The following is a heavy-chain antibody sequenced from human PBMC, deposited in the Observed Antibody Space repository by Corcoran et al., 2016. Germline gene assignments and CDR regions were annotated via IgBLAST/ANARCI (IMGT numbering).Heavy chain of an antibody. V-gene: IGHV4-38-2*02. D-gene: IGHD3-10*02. CDR1: GYSISSGYY. CDR3: ARGSSGYGYVSDY. J-gene: IGHJ4*02. Sequence: QVQLQESGPGLVKPSETLSLTCTVSGYSISSGYYWGWIRQPPGKGLEWIGSIFHSGSTYFNPSLQSRVTISVGTSKNQFSLKLRSVTAADTAVYYCARGSSGYGYVSDYWGQGSLVTVSS. CDR2: IFHSGST.